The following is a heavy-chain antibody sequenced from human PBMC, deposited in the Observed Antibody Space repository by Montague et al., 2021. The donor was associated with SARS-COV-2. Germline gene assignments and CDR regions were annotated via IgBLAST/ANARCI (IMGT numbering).Heavy chain of an antibody. CDR3: ARPLVRGVPKAFDF. V-gene: IGHV4-39*01. CDR1: GGSITSNYY. J-gene: IGHJ3*01. CDR2: IYYSGTT. D-gene: IGHD3-10*01. Sequence: SETLSLTCTVSGGSITSNYYCGWIRQPPAKGLEWVGDIYYSGTTFINPSLESRVTISVDASNNQFSLNLTAVTAAATAVYYCARPLVRGVPKAFDFWGQGALVIASS.